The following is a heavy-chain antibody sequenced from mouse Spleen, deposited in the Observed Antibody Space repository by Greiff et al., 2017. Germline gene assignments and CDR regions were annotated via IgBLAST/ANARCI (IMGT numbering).Heavy chain of an antibody. Sequence: DVKLVESGGGLVKPGGSLKLSCAASGFTFSSYAMSWVRQTPEKRLEWVATISSGGSYTYYPDSVKGRFTISRDNAKNTLYLQMSRLRSEDTAMYYCARGYYGSSYGAMDYWGQGTSVTVSS. V-gene: IGHV5-9-3*01. CDR3: ARGYYGSSYGAMDY. CDR2: ISSGGSYT. D-gene: IGHD1-1*01. J-gene: IGHJ4*01. CDR1: GFTFSSYA.